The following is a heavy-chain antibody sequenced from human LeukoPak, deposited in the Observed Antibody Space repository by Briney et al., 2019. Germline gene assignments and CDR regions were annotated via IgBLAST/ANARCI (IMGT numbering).Heavy chain of an antibody. Sequence: GGSLRLSCAASGFTFSSYGMHWVRQAPGKGLEWVAVISYDGSNKYYADSVKGRFTISRDNSKNTLYLQMNSLRAEDTAVYYCAKGVYDSSGYSDYWGQGTLVTVSS. CDR1: GFTFSSYG. D-gene: IGHD3-22*01. J-gene: IGHJ4*02. CDR2: ISYDGSNK. V-gene: IGHV3-30*18. CDR3: AKGVYDSSGYSDY.